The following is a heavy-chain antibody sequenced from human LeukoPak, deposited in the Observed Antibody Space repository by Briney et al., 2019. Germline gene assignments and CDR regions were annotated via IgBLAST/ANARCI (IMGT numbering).Heavy chain of an antibody. Sequence: PGRSLRLSCAASGFTFSSYALHWVRQAPGKGLEWVAVIWYDGSKKYYADSVKGRFTISRDNSKNTLFLQMNSLRAEDTAVYFCARMSASYLDYWGQGTLVTVSS. V-gene: IGHV3-33*08. CDR3: ARMSASYLDY. J-gene: IGHJ4*02. D-gene: IGHD3-16*01. CDR1: GFTFSSYA. CDR2: IWYDGSKK.